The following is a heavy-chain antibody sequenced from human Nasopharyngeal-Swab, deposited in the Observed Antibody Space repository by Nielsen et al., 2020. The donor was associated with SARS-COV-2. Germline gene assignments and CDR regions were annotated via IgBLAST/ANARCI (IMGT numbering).Heavy chain of an antibody. D-gene: IGHD6-25*01. CDR1: GFTFDDYA. CDR3: ATDRRRRDY. Sequence: GGSLRLSCAASGFTFDDYAMHWVRQAPGKGLEWVSGISWNSGSIGYADSVKGRFTISRDNAKNSLYLQMNSLRAEDTAVYYCATDRRRRDYWGQGTLVTVSS. V-gene: IGHV3-9*01. J-gene: IGHJ4*02. CDR2: ISWNSGSI.